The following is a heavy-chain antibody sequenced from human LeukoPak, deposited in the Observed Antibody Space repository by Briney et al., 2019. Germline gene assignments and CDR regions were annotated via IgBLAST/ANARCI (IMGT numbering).Heavy chain of an antibody. V-gene: IGHV1-2*02. CDR2: INPNSGGT. J-gene: IGHJ4*02. CDR1: GYTFTGYY. Sequence: GASVKVSCKASGYTFTGYYMHWVRQAPGQGLEWMGWINPNSGGTNYAQKFQGGVTMTRDTSISTAYMELSRLRSDDTAVYYCAREDGSGYFFDYWGQGTLVTVSS. CDR3: AREDGSGYFFDY. D-gene: IGHD6-19*01.